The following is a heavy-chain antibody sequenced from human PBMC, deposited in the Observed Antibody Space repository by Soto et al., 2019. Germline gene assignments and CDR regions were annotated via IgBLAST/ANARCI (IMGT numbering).Heavy chain of an antibody. CDR2: IYHGGST. D-gene: IGHD1-26*01. V-gene: IGHV4-4*02. J-gene: IGHJ4*02. CDR1: GGSITSTDL. CDR3: ASSKSGGSYYFDY. Sequence: QVQLQESGPGLVKPSGTLSLTCAVSGGSITSTDLWSWVRQPPGKGLEWIGEIYHGGSTNYNQALKSRVTISVDRSKNQFSLKLTSVTAADTAVYYCASSKSGGSYYFDYLGQGTLVTVSS.